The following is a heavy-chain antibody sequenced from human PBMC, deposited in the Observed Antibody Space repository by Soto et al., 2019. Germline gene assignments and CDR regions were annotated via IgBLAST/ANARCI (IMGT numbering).Heavy chain of an antibody. Sequence: GESLKISCKGSGYSFTSYWISWVRQMPGKGLEWMGRIDPSDSYTNYSPSFQGHVTISADKSISTAYLQWSSLKASDTAMYYCERHLYDRPDYWGQGTLVTVSS. D-gene: IGHD3-10*01. CDR1: GYSFTSYW. V-gene: IGHV5-10-1*01. CDR2: IDPSDSYT. J-gene: IGHJ4*02. CDR3: ERHLYDRPDY.